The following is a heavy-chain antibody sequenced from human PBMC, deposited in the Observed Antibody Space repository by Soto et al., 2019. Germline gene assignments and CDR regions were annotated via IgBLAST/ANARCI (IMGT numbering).Heavy chain of an antibody. D-gene: IGHD2-21*02. CDR1: GFTFSIYA. CDR3: AKVTGGDQILYYYGMDV. J-gene: IGHJ6*01. CDR2: ISGGGSTT. V-gene: IGHV3-23*01. Sequence: EMQLLESGGGLVQPGGSLRLSCAASGFTFSIYAMTWVRQAPGEGLEWVAGISGGGSTTSYADSVKGRFTISRDNSKNTLYLEMNSLRAEDTALYYCAKVTGGDQILYYYGMDVW.